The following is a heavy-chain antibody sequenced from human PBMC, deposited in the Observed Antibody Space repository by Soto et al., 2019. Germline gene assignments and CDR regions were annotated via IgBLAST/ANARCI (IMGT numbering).Heavy chain of an antibody. Sequence: PSETLSFTCTVSGGSISSYYWSWIRQPPGKGLEWIGYIYYSGSTNYNPSLKSRVTISVDTSKNQFSLKLSSVTAADTAVYYCARVWGGAFDIWGQGTMVTDS. J-gene: IGHJ3*02. CDR2: IYYSGST. CDR3: ARVWGGAFDI. D-gene: IGHD3-10*01. CDR1: GGSISSYY. V-gene: IGHV4-59*01.